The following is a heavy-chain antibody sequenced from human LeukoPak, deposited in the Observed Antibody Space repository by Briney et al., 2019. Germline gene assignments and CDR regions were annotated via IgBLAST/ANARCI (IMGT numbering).Heavy chain of an antibody. J-gene: IGHJ6*02. D-gene: IGHD5-24*01. CDR1: GFIFSTYR. V-gene: IGHV3-23*01. CDR2: INDSGRRT. CDR3: ASSTYNYDYALDV. Sequence: GGSLRLSCAASGFIFSTYRMSWVHQAPGKGLEWVSLINDSGRRTYYADSVKGRFTVSRDNSKYTLYLQMNSLRVEDTAVYYCASSTYNYDYALDVWGQGTTVTVSS.